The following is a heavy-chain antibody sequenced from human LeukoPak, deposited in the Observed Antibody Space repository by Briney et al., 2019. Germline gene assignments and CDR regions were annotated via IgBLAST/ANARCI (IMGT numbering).Heavy chain of an antibody. V-gene: IGHV1-46*01. CDR3: ARDIEGYYGPTNAFDI. J-gene: IGHJ3*02. CDR1: GYTFTNYY. CDR2: IKPGGDST. Sequence: PVASVKVSCKASGYTFTNYYIHWVRQAPGQGLEWMGVIKPGGDSTSSARIFQGRVTMTRDTSTSTVYMELSSLRSEDTAVYYCARDIEGYYGPTNAFDIWGQGTMVTVSS. D-gene: IGHD3-10*01.